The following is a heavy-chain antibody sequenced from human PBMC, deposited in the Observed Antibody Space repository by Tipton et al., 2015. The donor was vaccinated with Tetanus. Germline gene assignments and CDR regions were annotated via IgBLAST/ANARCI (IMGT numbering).Heavy chain of an antibody. CDR1: GGSISSYY. J-gene: IGHJ5*02. V-gene: IGHV4-59*01. Sequence: TLSLTCTVSGGSISSYYWSWIRQPPGKGLEWIGYIYYSGSTNYNPSLKSRVTISVDTSKNQFSLKLSSVTAADTAGYYCARWGSSWSHGDWFDPWGQGTLVTVSS. CDR2: IYYSGST. D-gene: IGHD6-13*01. CDR3: ARWGSSWSHGDWFDP.